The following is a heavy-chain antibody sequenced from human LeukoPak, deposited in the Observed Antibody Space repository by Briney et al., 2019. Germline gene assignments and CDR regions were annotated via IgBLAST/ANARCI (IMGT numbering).Heavy chain of an antibody. V-gene: IGHV3-23*01. Sequence: GGSLRLSCAASGFTFSTYAMSWVRQAPGKGLEWVSTISGSGGSTYYADSVKGRFTISRDNSKNTLYLQMNSLRAEDTAVYYCAKEGVKLAAAGTIDYWGQGTLVTVSS. CDR2: ISGSGGST. D-gene: IGHD6-13*01. J-gene: IGHJ4*02. CDR1: GFTFSTYA. CDR3: AKEGVKLAAAGTIDY.